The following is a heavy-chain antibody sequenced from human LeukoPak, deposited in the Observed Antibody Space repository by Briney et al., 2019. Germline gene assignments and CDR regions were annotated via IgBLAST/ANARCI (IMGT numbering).Heavy chain of an antibody. J-gene: IGHJ4*02. CDR2: IYTSGST. CDR3: AREYYYGSGSYRSFDY. D-gene: IGHD3-10*01. Sequence: NPSETLSLTCTVSGGSISSYYWSWIRQPAGKGLEWIGRIYTSGSTNYNPSLKSRVTMSVDTSKNQFSLKLSSVTAADTAVYYCAREYYYGSGSYRSFDYWGQGTLVTVSS. CDR1: GGSISSYY. V-gene: IGHV4-4*07.